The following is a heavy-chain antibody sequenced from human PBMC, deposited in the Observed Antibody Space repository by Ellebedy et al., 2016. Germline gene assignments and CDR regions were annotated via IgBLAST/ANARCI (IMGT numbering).Heavy chain of an antibody. CDR3: RHFSSYYGLDV. D-gene: IGHD3-10*01. Sequence: GGSLRLXCTASGLNFNTFFMSWVRQAPGKGLEWVGRIKRKSDGGAIDYAAPVKGRFTISRDDSRGMLYLHMNNLKTEDTAVYYCRHFSSYYGLDVWGHGTTVIVTS. V-gene: IGHV3-15*01. CDR2: IKRKSDGGAI. J-gene: IGHJ6*02. CDR1: GLNFNTFF.